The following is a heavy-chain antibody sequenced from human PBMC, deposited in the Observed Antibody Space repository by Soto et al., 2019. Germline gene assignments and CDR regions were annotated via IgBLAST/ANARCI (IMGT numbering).Heavy chain of an antibody. V-gene: IGHV3-48*01. CDR1: GFSFSAYT. Sequence: EVQMVESGGGLVQPGRSLRLSCEVSGFSFSAYTMNWFRHTPGLGLEWLAFITQTSGDTYYADSVKGRFTISRDNGKSSQYLEMSDLRAEDTAVYYCARDLGWAFDFWGRGTLVTVSS. D-gene: IGHD6-19*01. CDR3: ARDLGWAFDF. CDR2: ITQTSGDT. J-gene: IGHJ4*02.